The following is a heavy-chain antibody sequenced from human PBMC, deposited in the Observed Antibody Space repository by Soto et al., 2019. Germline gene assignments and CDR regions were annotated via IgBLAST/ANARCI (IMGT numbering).Heavy chain of an antibody. CDR1: GFTFSSYA. J-gene: IGHJ4*02. Sequence: EVQLLESGGGLVQPGGSLRLSCAASGFTFSSYAMSWVRQAPGKGLEWVSAISGSGGSTYYADSVKGRFTISRDNSKNTLYLQMNSLRAEDTAVYYCAKDRGGGIAAAGLFDYWGQGTRVTVSS. CDR3: AKDRGGGIAAAGLFDY. CDR2: ISGSGGST. V-gene: IGHV3-23*01. D-gene: IGHD6-13*01.